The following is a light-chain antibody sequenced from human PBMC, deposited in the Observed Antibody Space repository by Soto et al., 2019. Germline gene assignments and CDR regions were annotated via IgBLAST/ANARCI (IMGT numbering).Light chain of an antibody. J-gene: IGKJ4*01. CDR3: QQYYSTPLLT. CDR1: QSVLYSSNNKNY. Sequence: DIVMTQSPDSLAVSLGERATINCKSSQSVLYSSNNKNYLAWYQQKPGQPPKLLIYWASTRESGVPDRFSGSGSGIYFTLTISSLQAEDVAVYYCQQYYSTPLLTFGGGTKVEIK. V-gene: IGKV4-1*01. CDR2: WAS.